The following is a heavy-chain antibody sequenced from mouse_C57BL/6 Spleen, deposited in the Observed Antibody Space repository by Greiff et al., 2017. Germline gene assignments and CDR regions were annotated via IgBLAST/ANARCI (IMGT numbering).Heavy chain of an antibody. Sequence: EVQLQQSGPELVKPGASVKISCKASGYTFTDYYMNWVKQSHGKSLEWIGDINPNNGGTSYNQKFKGKATLTVDKSSSTAYMALRSLTSEDSAVYYCARNGYGSSYRYFDVWGTGTTVTVSS. J-gene: IGHJ1*03. CDR1: GYTFTDYY. V-gene: IGHV1-26*01. CDR2: INPNNGGT. CDR3: ARNGYGSSYRYFDV. D-gene: IGHD1-1*01.